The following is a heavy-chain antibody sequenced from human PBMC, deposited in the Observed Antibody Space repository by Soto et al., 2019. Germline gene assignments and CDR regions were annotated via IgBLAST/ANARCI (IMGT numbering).Heavy chain of an antibody. D-gene: IGHD5-18*01. CDR1: GHTFASYA. Sequence: ASVKASCKASGHTFASYAMHWVRQAPGQRLEWMGWINAGNGNTKYSQKFQGRVTITRDTSASTAYMELSSLRSEDTAVYYCARGLNGYSHYFDYWGQGTLVTVSS. J-gene: IGHJ4*02. V-gene: IGHV1-3*01. CDR2: INAGNGNT. CDR3: ARGLNGYSHYFDY.